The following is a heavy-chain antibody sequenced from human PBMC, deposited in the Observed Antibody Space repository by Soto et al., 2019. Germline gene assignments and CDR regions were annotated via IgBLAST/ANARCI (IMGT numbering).Heavy chain of an antibody. D-gene: IGHD4-4*01. Sequence: GGSLRLSCAASGFAFSSYAMHWVRQAPGKGLEWVAVISYDGSNKYYADSVKGRFTISRDNSKNTLYLQMNSLRAEDTAVYYCARDGNFSPHWYFDFWGRGTLVTVSS. CDR1: GFAFSSYA. J-gene: IGHJ2*01. CDR2: ISYDGSNK. V-gene: IGHV3-30*04. CDR3: ARDGNFSPHWYFDF.